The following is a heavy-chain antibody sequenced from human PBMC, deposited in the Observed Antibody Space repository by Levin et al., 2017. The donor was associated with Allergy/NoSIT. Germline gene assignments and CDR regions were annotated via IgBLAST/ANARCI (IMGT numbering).Heavy chain of an antibody. D-gene: IGHD6-19*01. Sequence: PEGSLRLSCAASGFTFNTYWMSWVRQTPGKGLEWVANIKPHGDQRVYVDSVKGRFTISRDNAKNSLYLQMNSLRDEDTAVYYCARGSADSSGVDYWGQGTLVTVSS. CDR3: ARGSADSSGVDY. CDR1: GFTFNTYW. CDR2: IKPHGDQR. J-gene: IGHJ4*02. V-gene: IGHV3-7*01.